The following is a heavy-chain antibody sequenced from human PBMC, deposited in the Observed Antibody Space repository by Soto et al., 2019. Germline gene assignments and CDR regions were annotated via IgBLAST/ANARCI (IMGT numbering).Heavy chain of an antibody. CDR3: ANHPVWLPGPARYPHWFDP. J-gene: IGHJ5*02. V-gene: IGHV4-34*01. D-gene: IGHD6-19*01. CDR1: GGSFSAYY. CDR2: INHSGST. Sequence: SETLSLTCAVYGGSFSAYYWSWIRQPPGKGLEWIGEINHSGSTNYNPSLKSRVTISVDTSKSQFSLKLSSVTAADTAVYYCANHPVWLPGPARYPHWFDPWGQGTLVTVSS.